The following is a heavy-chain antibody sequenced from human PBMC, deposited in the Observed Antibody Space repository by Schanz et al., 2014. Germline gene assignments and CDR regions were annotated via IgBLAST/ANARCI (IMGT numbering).Heavy chain of an antibody. V-gene: IGHV3-11*05. CDR1: GFSFSDYY. Sequence: QVHLLESGGGLVEPGGSLRLSCAASGFSFSDYYMSWIRQAPGKGLEWISFINTGSNYINYADSVKGRFTISRDNTKNSLFLQLNSLRADDTAVYYCAKGRLGELSAFDIWGQGTMVTVSS. J-gene: IGHJ3*02. CDR3: AKGRLGELSAFDI. D-gene: IGHD3-10*01. CDR2: INTGSNYI.